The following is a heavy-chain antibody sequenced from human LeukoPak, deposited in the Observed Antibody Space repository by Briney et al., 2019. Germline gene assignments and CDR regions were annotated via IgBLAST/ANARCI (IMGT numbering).Heavy chain of an antibody. D-gene: IGHD3-22*01. V-gene: IGHV3-21*01. CDR2: ISSSSSYI. CDR3: ARVISRTYYYDSSGLDI. CDR1: GFTFSSYS. Sequence: GESLKISCAASGFTFSSYSMNWVRQAPGKGLEWVSSISSSSSYIYYADSVKGRFTISRDNAKNSLYLQMNSLRAEDTAVYYCARVISRTYYYDSSGLDIWGQGTMVTVSS. J-gene: IGHJ3*02.